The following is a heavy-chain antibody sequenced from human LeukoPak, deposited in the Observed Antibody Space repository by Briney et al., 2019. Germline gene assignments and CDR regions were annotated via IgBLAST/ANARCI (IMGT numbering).Heavy chain of an antibody. CDR2: IYYSGST. V-gene: IGHV4-61*01. Sequence: SETLSLTCTVSGGSISSSSYYWSWIRQPPGKGLEWIGYIYYSGSTNYNPSLKSRVTISVDTSKNQFSLKLSSVTAADTAVYYCARDSEIYYDILTGYYSAGTFDYWGQGTLVTVSS. J-gene: IGHJ4*02. D-gene: IGHD3-9*01. CDR3: ARDSEIYYDILTGYYSAGTFDY. CDR1: GGSISSSSYY.